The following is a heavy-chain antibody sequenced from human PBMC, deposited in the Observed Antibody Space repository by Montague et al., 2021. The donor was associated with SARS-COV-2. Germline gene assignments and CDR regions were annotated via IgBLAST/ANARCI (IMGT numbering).Heavy chain of an antibody. J-gene: IGHJ4*02. Sequence: SGTLSLTCAVYGGSLSGFYWTWIRQAPGKGLEWVGEITHGGSTSYSPALKSRLTISLDTPKNQFSLKLDSVTAADTATYYCARSHDYRGNDYFDSWGQGALVIVSS. CDR1: GGSLSGFY. V-gene: IGHV4-34*01. CDR2: ITHGGST. CDR3: ARSHDYRGNDYFDS. D-gene: IGHD4-23*01.